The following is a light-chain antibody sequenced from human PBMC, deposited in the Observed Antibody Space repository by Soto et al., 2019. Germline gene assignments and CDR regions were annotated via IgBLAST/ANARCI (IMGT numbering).Light chain of an antibody. CDR1: SSDVGGYDY. CDR3: SSYTTSSALV. CDR2: EVI. J-gene: IGLJ2*01. Sequence: QSVLTQSASVSGSPGQSITILCTGTSSDVGGYDYVSWYQQHPRKVPKLIIYEVIKRPSGVSHRFSGSKSGNTASLTISGLQTEDEADYYCSSYTTSSALVFGGGTKVTVL. V-gene: IGLV2-14*01.